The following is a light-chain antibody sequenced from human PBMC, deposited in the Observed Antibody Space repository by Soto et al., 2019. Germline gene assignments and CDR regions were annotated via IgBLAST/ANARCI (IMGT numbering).Light chain of an antibody. CDR2: DVS. CDR3: SSYTSGSTRVV. CDR1: GSDVGGYNY. V-gene: IGLV2-14*03. J-gene: IGLJ2*01. Sequence: QSALTQPASVSGSPGQSITISCTGTGSDVGGYNYVSWYQQHPGKAPKVMIYDVSKRPSGISNRFSGPKSGNTASLTISGLQIEDEADYYCSSYTSGSTRVVFGGGTQLTVL.